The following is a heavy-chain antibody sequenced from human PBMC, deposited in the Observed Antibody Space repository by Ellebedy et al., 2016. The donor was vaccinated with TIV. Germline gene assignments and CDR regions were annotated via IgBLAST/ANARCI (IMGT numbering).Heavy chain of an antibody. CDR2: NNPNSGGA. CDR1: GYTFSDDY. Sequence: AASVKVSCKASGYTFSDDYMHWVRQAPGQGFEWMGRNNPNSGGATYAQNFQGRVTMTRDTAINTSYLELSRLKVDDTAIYFCAKGRSIVGAARALDSWGQGTLVTVSS. V-gene: IGHV1-2*06. CDR3: AKGRSIVGAARALDS. J-gene: IGHJ5*02. D-gene: IGHD1-26*01.